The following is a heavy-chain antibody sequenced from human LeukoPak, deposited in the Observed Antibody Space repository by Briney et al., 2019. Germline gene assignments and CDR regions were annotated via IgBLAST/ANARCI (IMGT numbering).Heavy chain of an antibody. CDR1: GFTFGDYA. J-gene: IGHJ4*02. CDR3: TRGDCSSTSCYAYY. Sequence: GGSLRLSCTASGFTFGDYAMSWVRQAPGKGLEWVGFIRSKAYGGTTEYAASVKGRFTISRDDSKSIAYLQMNSLKTEDTAVYYCTRGDCSSTSCYAYYWGQGTLVTVSS. D-gene: IGHD2-2*01. V-gene: IGHV3-49*04. CDR2: IRSKAYGGTT.